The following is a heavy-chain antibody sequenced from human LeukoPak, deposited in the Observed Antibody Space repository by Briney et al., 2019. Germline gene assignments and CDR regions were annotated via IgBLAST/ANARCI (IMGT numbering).Heavy chain of an antibody. V-gene: IGHV3-23*01. CDR1: GFTFSSSA. CDR3: AKSVPGGSGSYYYYYFDY. D-gene: IGHD3-10*01. CDR2: ISNNGGYT. J-gene: IGHJ4*02. Sequence: PGGSLRLSCAASGFTFSSSAMSWVRQAPGKGLEWVSAISNNGGYTYYADSVQGRFTISRDNSKSTLCLQMNSLRAEDTAVYYCAKSVPGGSGSYYYYYFDYWGQGTLVTVSS.